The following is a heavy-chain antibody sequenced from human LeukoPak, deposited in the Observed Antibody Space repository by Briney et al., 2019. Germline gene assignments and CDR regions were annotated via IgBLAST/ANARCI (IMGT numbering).Heavy chain of an antibody. Sequence: PSETLSLTCTVSGGSISSYYWSWIRQPPGKGLEWIGYIYYSGSTNCNPSLKSRVTISVDTSKNQFSLKLSSVTAADTAVYYCARQSGSYTLDYWGQGTLVTVSS. J-gene: IGHJ4*02. CDR3: ARQSGSYTLDY. CDR1: GGSISSYY. CDR2: IYYSGST. D-gene: IGHD1-26*01. V-gene: IGHV4-59*08.